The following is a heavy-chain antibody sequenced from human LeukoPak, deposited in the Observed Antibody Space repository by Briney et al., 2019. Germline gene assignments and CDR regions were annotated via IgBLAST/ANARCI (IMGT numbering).Heavy chain of an antibody. D-gene: IGHD2-15*01. CDR2: ISGNGGNT. V-gene: IGHV3-23*01. CDR3: AKDPLGYFYYMDV. Sequence: GGSLRLSCAASGYTFSSYAMSWVRQAPGKGLEWVSAISGNGGNTYYADSVKGRFTISRDNSKNTLYLQMNSLRAEDTAVYYCAKDPLGYFYYMDVWGKGTTVTVSS. CDR1: GYTFSSYA. J-gene: IGHJ6*03.